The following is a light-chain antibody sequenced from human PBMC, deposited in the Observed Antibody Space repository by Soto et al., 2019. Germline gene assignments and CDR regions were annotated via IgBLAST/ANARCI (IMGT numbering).Light chain of an antibody. CDR3: QQSMSNLGT. CDR1: QSISNY. V-gene: IGKV1-39*01. Sequence: DIQMTQSPSSLSASIGARVPITCRASQSISNYLNWFQQKPGEAPKLLIYAASSLPSGVPSRFSGSGSGTDFTLTISSLQREDFATYYCQQSMSNLGTFGPGTKVD. J-gene: IGKJ3*01. CDR2: AAS.